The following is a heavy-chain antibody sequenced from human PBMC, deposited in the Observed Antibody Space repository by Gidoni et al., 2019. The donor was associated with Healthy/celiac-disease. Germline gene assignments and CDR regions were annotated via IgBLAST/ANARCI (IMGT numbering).Heavy chain of an antibody. CDR1: GFPFSSYA. J-gene: IGHJ4*02. D-gene: IGHD1-1*01. CDR2: ISGSGGST. V-gene: IGHV3-23*01. CDR3: AKSKLERNNFDY. Sequence: EVQLLESGGGLVQPGGSLRLSCAASGFPFSSYAMSWVRQAPGKGLEWVSAISGSGGSTYYADSVKGRFTISRDNSKNTLYLQMNSLRAEDTAVYYCAKSKLERNNFDYRGQGTLVTVSS.